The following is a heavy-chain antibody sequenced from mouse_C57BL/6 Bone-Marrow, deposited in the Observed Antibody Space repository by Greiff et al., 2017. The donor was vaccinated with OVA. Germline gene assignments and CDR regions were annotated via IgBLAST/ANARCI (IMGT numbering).Heavy chain of an antibody. D-gene: IGHD4-1*01. CDR1: GFTFSDYG. V-gene: IGHV5-15*04. CDR2: ISNLAYSI. CDR3: ARRRTGTGAMDY. J-gene: IGHJ4*01. Sequence: EVKLMESGGGLVQPGGSLKLSCAASGFTFSDYGMAWVRQAPRKGPEWVAFISNLAYSIYYADTVTGRFTISRENAKNTLYLEMSSLRSEDTAMYYCARRRTGTGAMDYWGQGTSVTVSS.